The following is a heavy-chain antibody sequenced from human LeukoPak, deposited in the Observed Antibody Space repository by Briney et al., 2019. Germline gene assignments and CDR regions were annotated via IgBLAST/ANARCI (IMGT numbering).Heavy chain of an antibody. Sequence: SETLSLTCTVSGGSISSYYWSWIRQPAGKGREWIGRIYTSGSTNYNPSLKSRVTMSVDTSKNQFSLKLSSVTAADTAVYYCARGYCSGGSCYSYYYYNYMDVWGKGTTVTVSS. CDR2: IYTSGST. D-gene: IGHD2-15*01. CDR1: GGSISSYY. V-gene: IGHV4-4*07. CDR3: ARGYCSGGSCYSYYYYNYMDV. J-gene: IGHJ6*03.